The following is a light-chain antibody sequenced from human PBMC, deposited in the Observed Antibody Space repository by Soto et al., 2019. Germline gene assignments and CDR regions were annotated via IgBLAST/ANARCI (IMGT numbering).Light chain of an antibody. J-gene: IGKJ4*01. CDR2: DAS. CDR3: HQTFTPPLT. V-gene: IGKV3-11*01. CDR1: QSVSSY. Sequence: EIVLTQSPATLSLSPGERATLSCRASQSVSSYLAWYQQKPGQAPRLLIYDASNRATGIPARFSGSGSGTDFTLTISSLEPEDFGTYYCHQTFTPPLTFGGGTRVEIK.